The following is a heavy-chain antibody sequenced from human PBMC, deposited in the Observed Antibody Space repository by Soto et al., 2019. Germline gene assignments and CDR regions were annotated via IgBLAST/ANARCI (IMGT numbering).Heavy chain of an antibody. CDR2: IYYSGTT. Sequence: SETLSLTCTVSGGSISSNSYYWGWIRQPPGKGLEWIGSIYYSGTTYYNPSLKSRVTMSVDTSKNHFSLKLNSVTAADTAVYYCARHFSRDGNNFFDYWGQGALVTVSS. D-gene: IGHD2-2*01. CDR1: GGSISSNSYY. J-gene: IGHJ4*02. CDR3: ARHFSRDGNNFFDY. V-gene: IGHV4-39*01.